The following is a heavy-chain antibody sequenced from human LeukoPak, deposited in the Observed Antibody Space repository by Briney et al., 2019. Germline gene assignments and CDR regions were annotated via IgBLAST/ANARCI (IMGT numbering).Heavy chain of an antibody. CDR2: ISSSGSTI. J-gene: IGHJ4*02. Sequence: GGSLRLSCAASGFTFSDYYMSWIRQAPGKGLEWVSYISSSGSTIYYADSVKGRFTISRDNAKNSLYLQMNSLRAEDTAVYYCARADCVYNGDCQTAVDYWGQGTLVTVSS. D-gene: IGHD2-21*02. CDR3: ARADCVYNGDCQTAVDY. V-gene: IGHV3-11*04. CDR1: GFTFSDYY.